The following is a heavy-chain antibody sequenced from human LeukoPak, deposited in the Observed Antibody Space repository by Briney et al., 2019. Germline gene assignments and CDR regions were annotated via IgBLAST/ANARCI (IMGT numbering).Heavy chain of an antibody. CDR1: GFAVSNNY. CDR3: ARAYDSSGYWPEYFHH. V-gene: IGHV3-53*04. CDR2: IYGGGST. J-gene: IGHJ1*01. D-gene: IGHD3-22*01. Sequence: PGGSLRLSCAASGFAVSNNYMSWVRQAPGKGLEWVSIIYGGGSTYYADSVNGRFTISRHNSKNTLFLQMNSLRTEDTAAYYCARAYDSSGYWPEYFHHWGQGTLVTVSS.